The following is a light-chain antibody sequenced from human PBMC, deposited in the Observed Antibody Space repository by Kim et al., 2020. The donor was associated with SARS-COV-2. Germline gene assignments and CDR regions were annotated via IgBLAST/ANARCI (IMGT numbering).Light chain of an antibody. CDR3: NSRDNSADRLGV. V-gene: IGLV3-19*01. CDR2: NKN. Sequence: LGQTVRITCQGDSLIKYYGAWYQQKPGQAPLLLIYNKNYRPSGIPDRFSGSTSGNTASLTITGAQAEDEANYYCNSRDNSADRLGVFGGGTQLTVL. J-gene: IGLJ3*02. CDR1: SLIKYY.